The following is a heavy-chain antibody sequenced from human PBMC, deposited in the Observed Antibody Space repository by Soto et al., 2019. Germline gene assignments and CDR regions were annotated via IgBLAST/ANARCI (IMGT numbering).Heavy chain of an antibody. CDR1: GGTFSSYA. D-gene: IGHD3-16*01. J-gene: IGHJ4*02. V-gene: IGHV1-69*05. CDR2: IIPIFGTA. Sequence: KGAEASVKVSCKASGGTFSSYAISWVRQAPGQGLEWMGGIIPIFGTANYAQKFQERVTITRDMSTSTAYMELSSLRSEDTAVYYCVADGIYWGYWGQGTLVTVSS. CDR3: VADGIYWGY.